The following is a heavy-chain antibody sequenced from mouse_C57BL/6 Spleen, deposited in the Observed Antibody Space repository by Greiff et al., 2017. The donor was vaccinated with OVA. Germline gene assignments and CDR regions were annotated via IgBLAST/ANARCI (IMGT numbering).Heavy chain of an antibody. CDR3: SIDYGSSHDY. CDR1: GYTFTSYW. CDR2: IHPSDSDT. J-gene: IGHJ2*01. D-gene: IGHD1-1*01. Sequence: QVQLQQPGAELVKPGASVQVSCKASGYTFTSYWMHWVKQRPGQGLEWIGRIHPSDSDTNYNQKFKGKATLTVDKASSTAYMQLTSLTSEDSAVYFCSIDYGSSHDYWGQGTTLTVSS. V-gene: IGHV1-74*01.